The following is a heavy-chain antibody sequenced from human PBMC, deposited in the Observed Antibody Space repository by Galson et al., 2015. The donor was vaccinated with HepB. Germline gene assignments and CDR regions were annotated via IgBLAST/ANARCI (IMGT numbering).Heavy chain of an antibody. CDR3: ASPPDNYYHDDSGFYVTTPDAFEI. CDR1: GGSMSSSSYY. CDR2: VYSSGNT. V-gene: IGHV4-39*01. J-gene: IGHJ3*02. D-gene: IGHD3-22*01. Sequence: LSLTCTVSGGSMSSSSYYWGWIRQPPGKGLEWIGNVYSSGNTYYNPSLKTRITISADTSRNQFSLNLYTVTAADTAVYYCASPPDNYYHDDSGFYVTTPDAFEIWSQGTMVTVPS.